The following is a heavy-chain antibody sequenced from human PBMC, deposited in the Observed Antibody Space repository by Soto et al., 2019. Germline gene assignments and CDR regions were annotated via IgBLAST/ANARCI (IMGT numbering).Heavy chain of an antibody. CDR2: INPSGGST. Sequence: QVQLVQSGAEVKKPGASVKVSCKASGYTFTSYYMHWVRQAPGQGLEWMGIINPSGGSTSYAQKFQGRVTMTRDTSTSTVYMELSSLRSEDTAVYYCARDSVAGPLYYYYMDVWGKGTTVTVSS. CDR1: GYTFTSYY. D-gene: IGHD6-19*01. J-gene: IGHJ6*03. CDR3: ARDSVAGPLYYYYMDV. V-gene: IGHV1-46*03.